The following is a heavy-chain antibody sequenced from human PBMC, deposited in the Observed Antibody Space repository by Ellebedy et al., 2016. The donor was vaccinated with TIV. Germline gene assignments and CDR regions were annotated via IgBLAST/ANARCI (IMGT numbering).Heavy chain of an antibody. V-gene: IGHV3-7*03. J-gene: IGHJ3*02. CDR1: GFTFSHYY. D-gene: IGHD2-8*02. Sequence: GESLKISCAASGFTFSHYYMTWVRQAPGKGLEWVANIDQNGGEKSYVDSVKGRFTISRDNAKNSLFLQMNSLRGEDTAVYFCAKDVRYTTGWGGALDIWGQGQWSPSLQ. CDR3: AKDVRYTTGWGGALDI. CDR2: IDQNGGEK.